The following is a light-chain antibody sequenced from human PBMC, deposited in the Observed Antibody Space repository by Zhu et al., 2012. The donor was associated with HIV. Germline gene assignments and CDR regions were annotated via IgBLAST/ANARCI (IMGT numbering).Light chain of an antibody. V-gene: IGKV3-15*01. Sequence: EIVMTQSPATLSVSPGERATLSCRASQTVSDNVAWYQQRPGQAPSLLISGASTRATGVPDRFSGSASGTEFTPTINSLQSEDFAVYYCQQYDDWPISFGQGTRLEIK. CDR2: GAS. CDR3: QQYDDWPIS. J-gene: IGKJ5*01. CDR1: QTVSDN.